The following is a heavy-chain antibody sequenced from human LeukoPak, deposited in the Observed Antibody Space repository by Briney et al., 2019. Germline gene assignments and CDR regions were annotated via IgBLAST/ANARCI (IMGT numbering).Heavy chain of an antibody. CDR1: GYTFNDYY. CDR2: INPSGGST. J-gene: IGHJ4*02. V-gene: IGHV1-46*02. CDR3: ARDGARSGSYYYFDY. Sequence: ASVKVSCKASGYTFNDYYIYWVRQAPGQGLEWMGRINPSGGSTSYAQKFQGRVTMTRDTSTSTVYMELSSLRSEDTAVYYCARDGARSGSYYYFDYWGQGTLVTVSS. D-gene: IGHD1-26*01.